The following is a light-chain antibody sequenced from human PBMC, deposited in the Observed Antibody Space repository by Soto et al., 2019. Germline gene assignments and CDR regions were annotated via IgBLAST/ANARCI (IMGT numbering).Light chain of an antibody. CDR2: EVS. CDR1: SSDVGKYDY. V-gene: IGLV2-8*01. Sequence: QSVLTQPPSASGSPGQSVTISCTGTSSDVGKYDYVSWFQHHPGKAPKLIIYEVSKRPSGVPDRFSGSKSGSTASLTVSGLQTEDEADYYCNSYALLFGTGTKVTVL. CDR3: NSYALL. J-gene: IGLJ1*01.